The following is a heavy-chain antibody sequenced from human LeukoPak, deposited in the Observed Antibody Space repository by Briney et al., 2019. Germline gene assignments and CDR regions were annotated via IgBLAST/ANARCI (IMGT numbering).Heavy chain of an antibody. CDR1: GGSISSGGYY. V-gene: IGHV4-31*01. CDR2: ISYSGST. J-gene: IGHJ4*02. Sequence: SETLSLTCTVSGGSISSGGYYWSWIRQHPGKGLEWIGYISYSGSTYYNPSLNSLATISVGTSKSQFSLKLSSVTGADTAVYYCARVRGYSYGELDYWGQGTLVTVSS. CDR3: ARVRGYSYGELDY. D-gene: IGHD5-18*01.